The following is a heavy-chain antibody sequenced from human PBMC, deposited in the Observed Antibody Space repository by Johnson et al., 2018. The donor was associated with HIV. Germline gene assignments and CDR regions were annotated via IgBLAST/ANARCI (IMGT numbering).Heavy chain of an antibody. CDR1: GFSFTNAW. D-gene: IGHD6-13*01. V-gene: IGHV3-30*02. J-gene: IGHJ3*02. Sequence: VQLVESGGGLVKPGGSLRLSCAASGFSFTNAWMSWVRQAPGKGLEWVAFIRYDGSNKYYADSVKGRFTISRDNSKNTLFLQINSLRAEDTAVYYCARDGHSSTPRCAFDIWGQGTMVTVSS. CDR3: ARDGHSSTPRCAFDI. CDR2: IRYDGSNK.